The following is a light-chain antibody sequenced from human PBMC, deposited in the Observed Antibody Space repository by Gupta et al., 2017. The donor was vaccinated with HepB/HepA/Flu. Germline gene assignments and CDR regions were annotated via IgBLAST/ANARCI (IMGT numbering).Light chain of an antibody. CDR1: SLRDYY. J-gene: IGLJ2*01. CDR2: GKN. V-gene: IGLV3-19*01. CDR3: NSRDSSGNHLV. Sequence: SSELTQDPAVSVALGQTVRITCQGGSLRDYYANWYQQKPGQAPVLVIYGKNNRPSGIPDRFSGSSSGNTASLTITGAQAEDEADYYCNSRDSSGNHLVFGGGTKLIVL.